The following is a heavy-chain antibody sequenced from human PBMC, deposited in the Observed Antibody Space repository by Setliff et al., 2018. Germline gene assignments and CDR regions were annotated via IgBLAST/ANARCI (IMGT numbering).Heavy chain of an antibody. CDR1: GGSISSYY. V-gene: IGHV4-4*08. J-gene: IGHJ4*02. Sequence: SETLSLTCTVSGGSISSYYWSWIRQPPGKGLEWIGHIYTSGSTNYNPSLKSRVTISVDTSKNQFSLKLSSVTAADTAVYYCASVNFDWLPCPLYDYWGQGTLVTVSS. D-gene: IGHD3-9*01. CDR2: IYTSGST. CDR3: ASVNFDWLPCPLYDY.